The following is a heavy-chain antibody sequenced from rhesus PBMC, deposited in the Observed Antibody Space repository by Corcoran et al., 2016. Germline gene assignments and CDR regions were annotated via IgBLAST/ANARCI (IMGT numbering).Heavy chain of an antibody. D-gene: IGHD2-2*01. CDR1: GYSISSGYG. CDR3: ARGYCTSTTCWNFDY. V-gene: IGHV4-127*01. J-gene: IGHJ4*01. Sequence: QVQLQESGPGLVKPSETLSLTCAVSGYSISSGYGWSWIRQPPGKGLEWIGYIGGSSGSTNYNPSLKRRFTISKDTSKNQVSLKLSSVTAADTAVYYCARGYCTSTTCWNFDYWGQGVLVTVSS. CDR2: IGGSSGST.